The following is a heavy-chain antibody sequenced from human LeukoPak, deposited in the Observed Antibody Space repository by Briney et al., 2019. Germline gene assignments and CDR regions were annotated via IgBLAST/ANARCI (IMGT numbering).Heavy chain of an antibody. V-gene: IGHV3-48*03. D-gene: IGHD6-19*01. Sequence: PGGSLRLSCAAAGFTFSSYEMNWVRQAPGKGLEWVSYISSSGSTIYYADSVKGRFTISRDNAKHSMYLQMNSLRAEDTAVYYCARDPPGAVAGTIDYWGQGTLVTVSS. CDR1: GFTFSSYE. CDR2: ISSSGSTI. J-gene: IGHJ4*02. CDR3: ARDPPGAVAGTIDY.